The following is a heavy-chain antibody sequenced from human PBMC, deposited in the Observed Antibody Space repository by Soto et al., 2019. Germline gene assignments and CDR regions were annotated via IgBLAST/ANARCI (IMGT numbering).Heavy chain of an antibody. V-gene: IGHV1-18*01. CDR3: ARDLSYMNVDY. J-gene: IGHJ4*02. CDR1: GYTFTSYS. Sequence: QVQLVQSGAEVKKPGASVKVSCTASGYTFTSYSISWVRQAPGQGLEWMGWINPYNGNTNYAQKVQGRVTMTTDTSTSTAYMELSSLRSDDSAVYYCARDLSYMNVDYWGQGSLVTVSS. D-gene: IGHD3-10*01. CDR2: INPYNGNT.